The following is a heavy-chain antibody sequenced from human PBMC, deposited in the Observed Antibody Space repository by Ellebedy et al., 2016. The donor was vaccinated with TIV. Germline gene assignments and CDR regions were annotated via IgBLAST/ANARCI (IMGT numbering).Heavy chain of an antibody. CDR1: GFKFSDSA. CDR2: IRTKPNGYPT. Sequence: GESLKISCTASGFKFSDSAMHWVRPASGKGLEWVGRIRTKPNGYPTAYAESVKGRFTISRDDSKNTTTLEMESLKTEDTALYYCTRRDAFDIWGQGAVVTVSS. J-gene: IGHJ3*02. V-gene: IGHV3-73*01. CDR3: TRRDAFDI.